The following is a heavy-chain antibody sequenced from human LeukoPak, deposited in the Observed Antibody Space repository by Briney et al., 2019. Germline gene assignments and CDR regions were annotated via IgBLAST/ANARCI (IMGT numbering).Heavy chain of an antibody. D-gene: IGHD6-6*01. V-gene: IGHV3-23*01. CDR1: GFTFSTYG. CDR2: ISTNGAAT. J-gene: IGHJ4*02. CDR3: AKGQSTIATRSFDS. Sequence: GGSLRLSCAASGFTFSTYGMNWVRQAPGKGLEWVSTISTNGAATYYTDSVKGRFTISRDNSKNTLFLQMNSLRAVDTAIYYCAKGQSTIATRSFDSWGQGTLVTVSS.